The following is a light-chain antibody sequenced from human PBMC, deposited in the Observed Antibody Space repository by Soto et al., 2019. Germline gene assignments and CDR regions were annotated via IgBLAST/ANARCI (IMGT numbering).Light chain of an antibody. V-gene: IGKV3-15*01. CDR1: QSVSSN. J-gene: IGKJ2*01. Sequence: EIVMTQSPATLSVSPGERATLSCGASQSVSSNLAWYQQKPGQAPRLLIYGASTRATDIPARFSGSGSGTEFTLTISSLQSEDFAVYYCQQYNNWPPYTFGQGTKLEIK. CDR2: GAS. CDR3: QQYNNWPPYT.